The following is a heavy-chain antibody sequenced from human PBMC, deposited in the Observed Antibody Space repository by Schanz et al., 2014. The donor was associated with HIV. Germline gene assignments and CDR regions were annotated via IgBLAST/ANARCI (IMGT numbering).Heavy chain of an antibody. V-gene: IGHV3-48*01. Sequence: EVQLVESGGGLVKPGGSLRLSCAASGFTFSTYSMNWVRQAPGKGLEWVSYISGSASTIYYADSVKGRFTISRDNSKNTVYLQMNSLRAQDTAVYYCANTEYPYSSSSDYYYGMDVWGQGTTVTVSS. CDR2: ISGSASTI. CDR3: ANTEYPYSSSSDYYYGMDV. D-gene: IGHD6-6*01. CDR1: GFTFSTYS. J-gene: IGHJ6*02.